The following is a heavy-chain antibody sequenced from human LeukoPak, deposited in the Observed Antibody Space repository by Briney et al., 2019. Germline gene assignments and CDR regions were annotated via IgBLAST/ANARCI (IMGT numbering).Heavy chain of an antibody. CDR1: GFTVSSSF. Sequence: GGSLRLSCAASGFTVSSSFMYWVRQAPGKGLEWVSVIQSGGYTNYADSVKGRFTISRDNSRNTVYLEMNNLRVEDTAVYFCARGGATMDPYYNYGMDVWGQGTTVTVSS. CDR2: IQSGGYT. V-gene: IGHV3-53*01. D-gene: IGHD5-12*01. J-gene: IGHJ6*02. CDR3: ARGGATMDPYYNYGMDV.